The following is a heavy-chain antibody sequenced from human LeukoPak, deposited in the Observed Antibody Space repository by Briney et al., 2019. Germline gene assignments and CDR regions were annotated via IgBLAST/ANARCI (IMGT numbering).Heavy chain of an antibody. CDR3: ARENWVPDY. CDR1: GFTFSSYA. J-gene: IGHJ4*02. D-gene: IGHD1-1*01. Sequence: GGSLRLSCAASGFTFSSYAMSWVRQAPGKGLEWVSAISGSGGSTYYADSVKGRFTISRDNAKNSLYLQMSALRDEDTAVYFCARENWVPDYWGQGTLVTVSS. V-gene: IGHV3-23*01. CDR2: ISGSGGST.